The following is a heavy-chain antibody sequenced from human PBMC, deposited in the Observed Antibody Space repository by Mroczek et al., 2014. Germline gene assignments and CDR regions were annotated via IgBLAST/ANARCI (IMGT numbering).Heavy chain of an antibody. Sequence: QVQLVESGAEVKKPGASVKVSCKASGYTFTSYDINWVRQATGQGLEWMGWMNPNSGNTGYAQKFQGRVTMTRNTSISTAYMELSSLRSEDTAVYYCARAIPGLYSGSYKFDYWGQGTPGHRLL. V-gene: IGHV1-8*01. CDR2: MNPNSGNT. J-gene: IGHJ4*02. D-gene: IGHD1-26*01. CDR3: ARAIPGLYSGSYKFDY. CDR1: GYTFTSYD.